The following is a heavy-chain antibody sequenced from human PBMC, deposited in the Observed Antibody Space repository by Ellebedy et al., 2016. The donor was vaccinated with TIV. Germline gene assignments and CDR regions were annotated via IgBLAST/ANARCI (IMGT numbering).Heavy chain of an antibody. D-gene: IGHD3-10*01. CDR1: GYTFTDYF. J-gene: IGHJ4*02. CDR3: AASETYYPSTIDY. Sequence: ASVKVSCKASGYTFTDYFMYWVRQAPGQGLEWMGGILPIFKTTTYALKFQGRLTITAGESTTTVYMELNGLKSEDTAVYYCAASETYYPSTIDYWGQGTLVTVSS. CDR2: ILPIFKTT. V-gene: IGHV1-69*13.